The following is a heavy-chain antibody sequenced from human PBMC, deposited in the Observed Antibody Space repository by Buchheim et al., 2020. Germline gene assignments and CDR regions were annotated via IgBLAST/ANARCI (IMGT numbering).Heavy chain of an antibody. CDR2: IKQDGSEK. CDR3: ARDMGPYHYYGMDV. D-gene: IGHD3-10*01. CDR1: GFTFSSYW. V-gene: IGHV3-7*01. J-gene: IGHJ6*02. Sequence: EVQLVESGGGLVQPGGSLRLSCAASGFTFSSYWMSWVRQAPGKGLEWVANIKQDGSEKYYVDSVEGRFTISRDNAKKSLYLQMNSLRAEDTAVYYCARDMGPYHYYGMDVWGQGTT.